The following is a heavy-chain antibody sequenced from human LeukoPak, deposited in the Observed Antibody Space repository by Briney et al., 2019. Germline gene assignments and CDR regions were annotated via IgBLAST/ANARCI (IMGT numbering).Heavy chain of an antibody. V-gene: IGHV3-23*01. CDR1: GFTFSSYA. Sequence: GGSLRLSCAASGFTFSSYAMSWVRQTPGKGLEWVSVISDSGGSTYYADSVKGRFTISRDNSKNTLYLQMNSLRAEDTAVYYCAKKAYCGGDCYRPNFNWFVPWGEGNLVTVSS. CDR2: ISDSGGST. J-gene: IGHJ5*02. CDR3: AKKAYCGGDCYRPNFNWFVP. D-gene: IGHD2-21*02.